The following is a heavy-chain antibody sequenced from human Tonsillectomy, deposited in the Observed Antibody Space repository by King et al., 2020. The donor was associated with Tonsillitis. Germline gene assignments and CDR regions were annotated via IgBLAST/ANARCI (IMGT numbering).Heavy chain of an antibody. CDR2: ISGSGGST. CDR1: GFTFSSYA. CDR3: ASLTYNWNYAVWSGFYY. Sequence: VQLVESGGGLVQPGGSLRLSCAASGFTFSSYAMSGVRQAPGKGLEWVAAISGSGGSTYYAGSVTGRFTISRDNSKNTLYLRMNSLRAEDTAVYYCASLTYNWNYAVWSGFYYWGQRTLVTVSP. J-gene: IGHJ4*02. V-gene: IGHV3-23*04. D-gene: IGHD1-7*01.